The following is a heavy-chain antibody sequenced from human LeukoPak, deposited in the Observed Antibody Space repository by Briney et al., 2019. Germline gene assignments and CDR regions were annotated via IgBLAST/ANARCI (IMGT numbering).Heavy chain of an antibody. CDR2: IRYDGSNK. J-gene: IGHJ4*02. CDR1: GFTFCSYG. V-gene: IGHV3-30*02. CDR3: ANLGPITMVRGASGYY. D-gene: IGHD3-10*01. Sequence: PGGSLRLSCAASGFTFCSYGMHWVREAPGKGVEWVAFIRYDGSNKYYADSVKGRFTISRDNSKNTLYLQMNSLRAEDTAVYYCANLGPITMVRGASGYYWGQGTLVTVSS.